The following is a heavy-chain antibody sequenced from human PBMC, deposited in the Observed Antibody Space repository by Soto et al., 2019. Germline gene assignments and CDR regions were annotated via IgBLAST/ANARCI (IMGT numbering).Heavy chain of an antibody. CDR2: ISAYNGNT. J-gene: IGHJ4*02. D-gene: IGHD2-15*01. CDR1: GYTFTTYG. V-gene: IGHV1-18*01. Sequence: QVQLVQSGAEVKKPGASVKVSCKASGYTFTTYGISWVRQAPGQGLEWMGWISAYNGNTNSAQKLQGRVTMTPDTFTSTAYMELRSLRSDDTAVYYCARDSVYCSGDSCNPFDYWGQGTLVTVSS. CDR3: ARDSVYCSGDSCNPFDY.